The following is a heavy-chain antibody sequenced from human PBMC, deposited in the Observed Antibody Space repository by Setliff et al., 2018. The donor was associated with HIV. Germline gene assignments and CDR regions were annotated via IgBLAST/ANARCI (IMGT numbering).Heavy chain of an antibody. Sequence: HPGGSLRLSCAASGFTFSTYWMIWVRQAPGKGLEWVAKIKQDGSEEYYVDSVKGRFTISRGNSKNTLYLHMNNLRGDDTAVYYCAKGCGGAGFCYYADYWGQGTVVTVSS. V-gene: IGHV3-7*01. CDR1: GFTFSTYW. CDR3: AKGCGGAGFCYYADY. CDR2: IKQDGSEE. J-gene: IGHJ4*02. D-gene: IGHD2-21*01.